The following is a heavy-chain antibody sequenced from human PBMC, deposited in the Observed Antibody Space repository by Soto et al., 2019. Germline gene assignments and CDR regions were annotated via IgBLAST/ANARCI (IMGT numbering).Heavy chain of an antibody. CDR3: ARGRSSSWYRDGLDV. CDR1: EFSFSDYY. D-gene: IGHD6-13*01. Sequence: GRSLRLCCAGSEFSFSDYYMIWVRQAPGKGLEWVSYISSSNAYTNYADSVKGRFTISRDNAKNLFYLQMNSLRAEDTAVYYCARGRSSSWYRDGLDVWGQGTTVTVS. CDR2: ISSSNAYT. J-gene: IGHJ6*02. V-gene: IGHV3-11*06.